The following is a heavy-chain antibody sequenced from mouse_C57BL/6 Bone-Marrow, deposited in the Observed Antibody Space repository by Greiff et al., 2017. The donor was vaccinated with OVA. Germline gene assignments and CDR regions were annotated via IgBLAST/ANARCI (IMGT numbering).Heavy chain of an antibody. CDR3: ARESNFLYYYAMDY. V-gene: IGHV1-26*01. J-gene: IGHJ4*01. CDR2: INPNNGGT. CDR1: GYTFTDYY. Sequence: EVQLQQSGPELVKPGASVKISCKASGYTFTDYYMNWVKQSHGKSLEWIGDINPNNGGTSYNQKFKGKATLTVDKSSSTAYMELRSLTSEDSAVYYCARESNFLYYYAMDYWGQGTSVTVSS.